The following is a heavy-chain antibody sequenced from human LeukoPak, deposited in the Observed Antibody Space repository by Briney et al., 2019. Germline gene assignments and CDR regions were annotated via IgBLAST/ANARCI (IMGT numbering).Heavy chain of an antibody. CDR2: ISYDGSNK. D-gene: IGHD3-10*01. Sequence: SGGSLRLSCAASGFIFSSYWMSWVRHAAGEGLEWVAVISYDGSNKYYANSVKGRFTISRDNSKNTLYLQMNSLRAEDTAVYYCASPYYYGSGSYWPFDYWGQGTLVTVSS. CDR1: GFIFSSYW. V-gene: IGHV3-30*03. J-gene: IGHJ4*02. CDR3: ASPYYYGSGSYWPFDY.